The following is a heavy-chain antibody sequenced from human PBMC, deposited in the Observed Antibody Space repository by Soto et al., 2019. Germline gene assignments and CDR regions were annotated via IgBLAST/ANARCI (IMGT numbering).Heavy chain of an antibody. J-gene: IGHJ4*02. V-gene: IGHV1-3*01. Sequence: QVQLVQSGAEVKKPGSSVKVSCKASGGTFSSYAISWVRQAPGQGLEWMGGINAGNGNTKYSQKFQGRVTITRDTSASTAYMELSSLRSEDTAVYYCARDGSGWYYYWGQGTLVTVSS. D-gene: IGHD6-19*01. CDR3: ARDGSGWYYY. CDR2: INAGNGNT. CDR1: GGTFSSYA.